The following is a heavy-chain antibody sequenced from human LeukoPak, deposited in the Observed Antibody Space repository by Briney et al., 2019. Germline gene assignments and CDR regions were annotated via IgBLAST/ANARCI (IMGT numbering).Heavy chain of an antibody. CDR1: GCTFTSFV. V-gene: IGHV1-18*01. D-gene: IGHD5-18*01. CDR3: TRDLGVDTTMIFFDY. J-gene: IGHJ4*02. Sequence: ASVKVSCKASGCTFTSFVISWVRQAPGHGLEWRGWSSAYNGNTNYAQKFQGGVTMTTDTSTSTAYMEVRSLRSDDAAVYYCTRDLGVDTTMIFFDYWGQGSLVTVSS. CDR2: SSAYNGNT.